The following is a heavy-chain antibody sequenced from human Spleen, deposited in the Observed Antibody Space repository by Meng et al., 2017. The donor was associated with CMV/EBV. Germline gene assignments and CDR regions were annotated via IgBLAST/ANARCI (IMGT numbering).Heavy chain of an antibody. V-gene: IGHV4-34*01. CDR2: INDSKTT. D-gene: IGHD3-16*01. J-gene: IGHJ6*02. Sequence: SQTLSLTCVVYGGSFSDYYWSWVRQSPGKGLEFIGEINDSKTTNYFPSLRSRVTISLDTSKKQFSLNLTSVTAADTAVYYCARGPVYESGEGYSYYYGMDVWGQGTTVTVSS. CDR3: ARGPVYESGEGYSYYYGMDV. CDR1: GGSFSDYY.